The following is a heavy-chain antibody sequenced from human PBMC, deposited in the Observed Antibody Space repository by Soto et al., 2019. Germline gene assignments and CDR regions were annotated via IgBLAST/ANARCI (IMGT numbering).Heavy chain of an antibody. Sequence: QVQLVQSGAEVKRPGSSVKVSCKASGGTFNNYALSWVRQAPGQGLEWMGGIIPIFNSAHYAQKFQGRVTIHANDSTSTAYMEMRSLRPEDTAGYYCAREVTVASYCFDFWGQGTLVTVSS. J-gene: IGHJ4*02. CDR3: AREVTVASYCFDF. CDR2: IIPIFNSA. D-gene: IGHD5-12*01. V-gene: IGHV1-69*01. CDR1: GGTFNNYA.